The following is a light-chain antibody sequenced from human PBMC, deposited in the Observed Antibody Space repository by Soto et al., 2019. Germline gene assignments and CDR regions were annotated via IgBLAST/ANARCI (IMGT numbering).Light chain of an antibody. CDR1: QSVSSN. J-gene: IGKJ2*01. CDR3: HQYDDWPPGYT. V-gene: IGKV3-15*01. CDR2: GAS. Sequence: EVVMTQSPDSLSVSPGERATLSCRASQSVSSNLAWYQQKLGQAPRLLIYGASTRATGISARFSGSGSGTEFTLTISSLQSEDFALYYCHQYDDWPPGYTFGQGTKLEI.